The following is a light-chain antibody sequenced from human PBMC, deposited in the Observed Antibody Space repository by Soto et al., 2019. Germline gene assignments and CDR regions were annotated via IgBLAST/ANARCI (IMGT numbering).Light chain of an antibody. Sequence: QSVLTQPPSVSGAPGQTITMSCTGSGSNVGASYDVHWYQVLPGAGPRLLIYKNNNRPSGVPDRFSGSKSGTSASLAITGLLAEDEADYYCQSYDTILSGPLFGGGTKVTVL. CDR1: GSNVGASYD. CDR2: KNN. V-gene: IGLV1-40*01. J-gene: IGLJ3*02. CDR3: QSYDTILSGPL.